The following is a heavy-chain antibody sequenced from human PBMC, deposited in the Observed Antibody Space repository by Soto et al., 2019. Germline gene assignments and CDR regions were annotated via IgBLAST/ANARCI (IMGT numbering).Heavy chain of an antibody. CDR3: ARTRLQSAFDI. J-gene: IGHJ3*02. D-gene: IGHD4-4*01. CDR1: GLTFSDYA. Sequence: GGSLRLSCAASGLTFSDYAMHWVRQAPGKGLEWVAVVSHDGRNTHYADSVKGRFTISRDSSKNTVSLEMNSLRAEDTAVYYCARTRLQSAFDIWGQGTMVTVSS. CDR2: VSHDGRNT. V-gene: IGHV3-30*03.